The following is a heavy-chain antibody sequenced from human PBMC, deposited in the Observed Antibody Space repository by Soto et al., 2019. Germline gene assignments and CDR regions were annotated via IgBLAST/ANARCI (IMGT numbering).Heavy chain of an antibody. CDR2: IKQDGSEK. Sequence: EVQLVESGGGLVQPGGSLRLSCAASGFTFSSYWMSWVRQAPGKGLEWVANIKQDGSEKYYVDSVKGRFTISRDNAKNSLCLQMNSLRAEDTAVYYCARRIVVVPAALYYMDVWGKGTTVTVSS. D-gene: IGHD2-2*01. CDR3: ARRIVVVPAALYYMDV. CDR1: GFTFSSYW. V-gene: IGHV3-7*01. J-gene: IGHJ6*03.